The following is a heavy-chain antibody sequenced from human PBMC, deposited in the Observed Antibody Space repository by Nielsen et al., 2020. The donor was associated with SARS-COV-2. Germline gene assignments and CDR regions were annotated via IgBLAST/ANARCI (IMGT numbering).Heavy chain of an antibody. J-gene: IGHJ6*02. Sequence: GGSLRLSCAASGFTFSSYAMHWVRQAPGKGLEWVAVISYDGSNKYYADSVKGRFTISRDNSKNTLYLQMNSLRAEDTAVYYCARDPYTLGCGDYYGSGCWGESGMDVWGQGTTVTVSS. D-gene: IGHD3-10*01. CDR2: ISYDGSNK. CDR3: ARDPYTLGCGDYYGSGCWGESGMDV. V-gene: IGHV3-30-3*01. CDR1: GFTFSSYA.